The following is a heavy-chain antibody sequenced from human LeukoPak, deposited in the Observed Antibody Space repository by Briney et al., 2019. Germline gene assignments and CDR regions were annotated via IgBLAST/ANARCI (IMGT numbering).Heavy chain of an antibody. D-gene: IGHD3-22*01. Sequence: GGSLRLSCAASGFTFSSYGMHWVRQAPGKGLEWVAVISYDGSNKYYADSVKGRFTISRDNSKNTLYLQINSLRAEDTAVYHCHSWLLQPSLRINSRSCDYWGQGTLVTVSS. J-gene: IGHJ4*02. V-gene: IGHV3-30*03. CDR1: GFTFSSYG. CDR3: HSWLLQPSLRINSRSCDY. CDR2: ISYDGSNK.